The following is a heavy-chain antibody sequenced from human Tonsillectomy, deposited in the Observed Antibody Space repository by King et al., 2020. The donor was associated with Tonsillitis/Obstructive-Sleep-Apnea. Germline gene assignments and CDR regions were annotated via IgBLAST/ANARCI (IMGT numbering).Heavy chain of an antibody. V-gene: IGHV2-26*01. J-gene: IGHJ6*03. CDR2: IFSNDEK. CDR3: ARIGDYHSGSYYSYYYYYMDV. D-gene: IGHD1-26*01. Sequence: TLQESGPVLVKPTETLTLTCTVSGFSLSNARMGVSWIRQPPGKALEWLAHIFSNDEKSYNTSLKSRLTISKDTSKSQVVLTMTNMDPVDTATYYCARIGDYHSGSYYSYYYYYMDVWGKGTTVTVSS. CDR1: GFSLSNARMG.